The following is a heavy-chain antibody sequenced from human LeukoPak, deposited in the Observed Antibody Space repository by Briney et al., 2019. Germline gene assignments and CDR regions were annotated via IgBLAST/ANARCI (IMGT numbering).Heavy chain of an antibody. Sequence: PSETLSLTCAVSGASVSSGNWWNWVRQAPGKGLEWVSSISSSSSYIYYADSVKGRFTISRDNAKNSLYLQMNSLRAEDTAVYYCARGASAAAPGDAFDIWGQGTMVTVSS. D-gene: IGHD6-13*01. CDR3: ARGASAAAPGDAFDI. CDR1: GASVSSGNW. V-gene: IGHV3-21*01. J-gene: IGHJ3*02. CDR2: ISSSSSYI.